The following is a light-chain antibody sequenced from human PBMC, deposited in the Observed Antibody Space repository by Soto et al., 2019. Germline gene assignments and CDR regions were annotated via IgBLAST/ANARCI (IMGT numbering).Light chain of an antibody. CDR2: HVT. V-gene: IGLV2-14*03. Sequence: QSALTQPASVSGSPGQTITISCAGTKFDIGRYDYVSWYRQHPGEAPKLMIYHVTYRPSGVSNRYSGSKSGNSASLTISGLQADDEADYYCCSLTTSHTYVFGSGTKLTVL. CDR1: KFDIGRYDY. J-gene: IGLJ1*01. CDR3: CSLTTSHTYV.